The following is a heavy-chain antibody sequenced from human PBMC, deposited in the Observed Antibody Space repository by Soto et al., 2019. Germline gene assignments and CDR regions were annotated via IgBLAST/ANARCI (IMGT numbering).Heavy chain of an antibody. J-gene: IGHJ5*02. CDR2: IYYSGST. CDR3: AREPFIGYCSGGSCYSRVSYWFDP. D-gene: IGHD2-15*01. V-gene: IGHV4-31*03. Sequence: QVQLQESGPGLVKPSQTLSLTCTVSGGSISSGGYYWSWIRQHPGKGLEWIGYIYYSGSTYYNPSLKSRVTISVDTSKNQFSLKLSSVTAADTAVYYCAREPFIGYCSGGSCYSRVSYWFDPWGQGTLVTVSS. CDR1: GGSISSGGYY.